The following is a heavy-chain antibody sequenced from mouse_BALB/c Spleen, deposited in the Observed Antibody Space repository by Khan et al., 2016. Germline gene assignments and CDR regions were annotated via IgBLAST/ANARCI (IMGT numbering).Heavy chain of an antibody. CDR2: ITYSGST. D-gene: IGHD4-1*02. CDR3: ARYQLADWYFDV. CDR1: GYSITSDYA. V-gene: IGHV3-2*02. Sequence: EVQLQESGPGLVKPSQSLSLTCTVTGYSITSDYAWNWIRQFPGNKLEWMGYITYSGSTSYNPSLKSRISITREPSKNQFFLQLNSVTTEDTATYYCARYQLADWYFDVWGAGTPVTVSS. J-gene: IGHJ1*01.